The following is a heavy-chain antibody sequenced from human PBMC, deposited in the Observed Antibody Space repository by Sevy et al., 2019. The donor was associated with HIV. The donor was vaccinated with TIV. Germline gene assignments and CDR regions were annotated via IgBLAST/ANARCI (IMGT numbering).Heavy chain of an antibody. D-gene: IGHD3-16*02. V-gene: IGHV4-4*02. CDR3: ARAYSGYDPGYYDYIWGSYRWFDY. CDR1: GGSISSSNW. CDR2: IYHSGST. J-gene: IGHJ4*02. Sequence: SETLSLTCAVSGGSISSSNWWSWVRQPPGKGLEWIGEIYHSGSTNYNPSLKSRVTISVEKSKNRFSLKLSSETAADTAVYYCARAYSGYDPGYYDYIWGSYRWFDYWGQGTLVTVSS.